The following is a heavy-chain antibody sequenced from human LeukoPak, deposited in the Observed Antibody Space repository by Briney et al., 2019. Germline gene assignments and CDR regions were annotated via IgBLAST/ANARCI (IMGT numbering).Heavy chain of an antibody. CDR1: GGTFSSYA. CDR2: IIPILGIA. D-gene: IGHD5-12*01. J-gene: IGHJ4*02. V-gene: IGHV1-69*04. CDR3: AGGSGGYDKKLDY. Sequence: ASVKVSCKASGGTFSSYAISWVRQAPGQGLEWMGRIIPILGIANYAQKFQGRVTITADKSTSTAYMELSSLRSEDTAVYYCAGGSGGYDKKLDYWGKGTLVTVSS.